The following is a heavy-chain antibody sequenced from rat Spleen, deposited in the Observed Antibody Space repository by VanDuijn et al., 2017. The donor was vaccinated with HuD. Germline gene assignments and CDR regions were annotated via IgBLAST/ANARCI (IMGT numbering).Heavy chain of an antibody. CDR3: AGYYNYFDY. D-gene: IGHD1-1*01. Sequence: EVQLVESGGGLVQPGRSLKLSCAASGFTFNNYDMAWVRQAPTKGLEWIASITAGGGNTYYRDSVKGRFTVSRDHAKSSLYLQMNSLKSEDTASYYCAGYYNYFDYWGQGVMVTVSS. CDR1: GFTFNNYD. V-gene: IGHV5-25*01. J-gene: IGHJ2*01. CDR2: ITAGGGNT.